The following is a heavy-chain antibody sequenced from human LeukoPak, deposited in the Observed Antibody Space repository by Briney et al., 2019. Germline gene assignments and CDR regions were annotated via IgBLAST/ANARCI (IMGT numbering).Heavy chain of an antibody. CDR3: ARLTKFLTTYYPTP. CDR1: GGSITGYY. Sequence: SETLSLTCTVSGGSITGYYWGWIRQPPGKGLEWVGYIFSSGSTNYNPSLKSRVTIPLDTSKSQFSLKLISVTASGTAVYYCARLTKFLTTYYPTPWGQGTLVTVSS. J-gene: IGHJ5*02. V-gene: IGHV4-59*08. D-gene: IGHD2/OR15-2a*01. CDR2: IFSSGST.